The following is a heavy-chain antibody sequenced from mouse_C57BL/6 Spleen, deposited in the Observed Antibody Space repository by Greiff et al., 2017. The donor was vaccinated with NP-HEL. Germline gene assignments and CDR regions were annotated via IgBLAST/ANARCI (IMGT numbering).Heavy chain of an antibody. D-gene: IGHD2-2*01. V-gene: IGHV1-61*01. J-gene: IGHJ1*03. CDR1: GYTFTSYW. CDR3: ARKGYGDWYFDV. Sequence: QVQLKQPGAELVRPGSSVKLSCKASGYTFTSYWMDWVKQRPGQGLEWIGNIYPSDSETHYNQKFKDKATLTVDKSSSTAYMQLSSLTSEDSAVYYCARKGYGDWYFDVWGTGTTVTVSS. CDR2: IYPSDSET.